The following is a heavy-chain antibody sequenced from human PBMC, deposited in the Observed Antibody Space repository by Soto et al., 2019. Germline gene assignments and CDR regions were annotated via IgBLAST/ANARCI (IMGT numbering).Heavy chain of an antibody. V-gene: IGHV1-8*01. J-gene: IGHJ6*02. CDR2: MNAKSGDT. Sequence: RASVKVSCKASGYTLSDFDINWLRQAAGQGPEWMGWMNAKSGDTFSAQRLQGKFNMTWDTSLSTAYMEVGSLTSDDAAIYYCARGNPFNYAGFDVWGQGTTVTVSS. D-gene: IGHD3-16*01. CDR3: ARGNPFNYAGFDV. CDR1: GYTLSDFD.